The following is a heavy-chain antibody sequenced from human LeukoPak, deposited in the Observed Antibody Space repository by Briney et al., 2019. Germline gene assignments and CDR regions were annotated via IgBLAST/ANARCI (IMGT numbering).Heavy chain of an antibody. V-gene: IGHV1-2*02. CDR1: GYTFTGYY. CDR3: ARDRYYYDSSGYIRGISFDY. J-gene: IGHJ4*02. CDR2: INPNSGGT. D-gene: IGHD3-22*01. Sequence: ASVKVSCKAFGYTFTGYYIHWVRQAPGQGLEWMGWINPNSGGTNYAQKFRGRVTMTRDTSISTVYMELSSLRSEDTAVYYCARDRYYYDSSGYIRGISFDYWGQGTLVTVSS.